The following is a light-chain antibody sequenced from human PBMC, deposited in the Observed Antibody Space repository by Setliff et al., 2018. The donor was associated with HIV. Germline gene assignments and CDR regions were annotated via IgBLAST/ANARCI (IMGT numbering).Light chain of an antibody. Sequence: SVLTQPPSASGTPGQRVTISCSGSRSNIGSNNVNWFQQLPGTAPKLLIYSDNQRPSGVPDRFSGSKSGTSASLAISGLQSEDEADYYCSSWDYSLNAYVFGTGTKVTVL. CDR2: SDN. CDR1: RSNIGSNN. J-gene: IGLJ1*01. CDR3: SSWDYSLNAYV. V-gene: IGLV1-44*01.